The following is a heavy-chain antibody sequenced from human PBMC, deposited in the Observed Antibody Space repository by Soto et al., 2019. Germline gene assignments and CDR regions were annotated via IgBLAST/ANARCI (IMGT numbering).Heavy chain of an antibody. D-gene: IGHD3-3*01. J-gene: IGHJ6*02. CDR3: SRVAQGSKYSDFYYGMGV. Sequence: ASVKVSCKASGYTFTGYYMPWVRQAPVQGLEWMGWINPNSGGTNYAQKFQGRVTMTRDTSISTAYIELSRLRSDDTAVYYCSRVAQGSKYSDFYYGMGVWGQGTTVTVSS. CDR1: GYTFTGYY. V-gene: IGHV1-2*02. CDR2: INPNSGGT.